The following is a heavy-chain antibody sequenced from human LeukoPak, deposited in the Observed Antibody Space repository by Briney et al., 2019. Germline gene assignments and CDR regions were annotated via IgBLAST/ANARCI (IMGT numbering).Heavy chain of an antibody. CDR1: GFTFSSYS. CDR3: ARVTYSSGWDFDY. CDR2: ISSSSSYI. J-gene: IGHJ4*02. V-gene: IGHV3-21*01. D-gene: IGHD6-19*01. Sequence: GGSLRLSCAASGFTFSSYSRNWVRQAPGKGLEWVSSISSSSSYIYYADSVKGRFTISRDNAKNSLYLQMNSLRAEDTAVYYCARVTYSSGWDFDYWGQGTLVTVSS.